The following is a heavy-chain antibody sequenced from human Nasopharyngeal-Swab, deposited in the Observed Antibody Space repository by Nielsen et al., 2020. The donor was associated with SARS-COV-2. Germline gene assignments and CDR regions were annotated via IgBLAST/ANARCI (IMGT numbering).Heavy chain of an antibody. Sequence: GESLKLSCKGSGYSFTSYWIGWVRQMPGKGLEWMGIIYPGDSDTRYSPSFQGQVTISADKSISTAYLQWSSLKASDTAMYYCARRRYYDSSGYYHKSALDIWGQGTMVTVSS. CDR2: IYPGDSDT. V-gene: IGHV5-51*01. D-gene: IGHD3-22*01. J-gene: IGHJ3*02. CDR1: GYSFTSYW. CDR3: ARRRYYDSSGYYHKSALDI.